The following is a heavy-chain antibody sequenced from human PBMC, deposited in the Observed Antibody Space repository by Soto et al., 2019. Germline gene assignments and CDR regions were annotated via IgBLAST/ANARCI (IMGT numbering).Heavy chain of an antibody. CDR2: IFSDNER. V-gene: IGHV2-26*01. CDR1: GFSLTTGKMG. CDR3: ARMKVDSYQFYYAMDV. J-gene: IGHJ6*02. Sequence: QVTLKESGPALVKPTETLTLTCTVSGFSLTTGKMGVSWIRQPPGKALEWLAHIFSDNERSYSTSLQGRLTISKDTSGSQVVPRMTNVDPVDTATYYCARMKVDSYQFYYAMDVWGQGTTVTVSS. D-gene: IGHD3-9*01.